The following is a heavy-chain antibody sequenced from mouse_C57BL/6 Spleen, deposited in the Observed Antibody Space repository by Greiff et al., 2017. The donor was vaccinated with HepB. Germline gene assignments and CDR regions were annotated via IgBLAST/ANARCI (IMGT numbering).Heavy chain of an antibody. CDR2: ISDGGSYT. D-gene: IGHD1-1*01. V-gene: IGHV5-4*01. CDR3: ARDRGYYPYYFDY. J-gene: IGHJ2*01. Sequence: EVNVVESGGGLVKPGGSLKLSCAASGFTFSSYAMSWVRQTPEKRLEWVATISDGGSYTYYPDNVKGRFTISRDNAKNNLYLQMSHLKSEDTAMYYCARDRGYYPYYFDYWGQGTTLTVSS. CDR1: GFTFSSYA.